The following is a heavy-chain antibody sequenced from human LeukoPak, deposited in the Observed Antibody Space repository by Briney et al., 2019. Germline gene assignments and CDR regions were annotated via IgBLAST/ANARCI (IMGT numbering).Heavy chain of an antibody. V-gene: IGHV3-74*01. CDR3: ARDLDRLLFDY. CDR2: VKYDGSTT. CDR1: GFTFSAYW. J-gene: IGHJ4*02. Sequence: PGGSLRLSCAASGFTFSAYWMHWVRQAPGKGLVWVSRVKYDGSTTTYADSVKGRFTISRDNAKNILYLQMNVLRVEDTDVYSCARDLDRLLFDYWGQGTLVTVSS. D-gene: IGHD3-9*01.